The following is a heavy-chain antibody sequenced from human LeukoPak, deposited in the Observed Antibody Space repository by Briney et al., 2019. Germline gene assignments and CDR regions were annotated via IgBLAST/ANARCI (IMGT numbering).Heavy chain of an antibody. CDR1: GFIFSSYE. J-gene: IGHJ4*02. Sequence: GGSLRLSCAASGFIFSSYEMSWVRQAPGKGLEWVSYISRSSSNIYYADSVKGRFTISRDNAKNSLYLQMNSLRAEDTAVYYCARDTYYYDSSGYFWWGQGTLVTVSS. V-gene: IGHV3-48*03. CDR3: ARDTYYYDSSGYFW. CDR2: ISRSSSNI. D-gene: IGHD3-22*01.